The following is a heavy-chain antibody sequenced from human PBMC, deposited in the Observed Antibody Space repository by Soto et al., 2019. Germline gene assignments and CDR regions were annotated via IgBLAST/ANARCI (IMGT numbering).Heavy chain of an antibody. CDR3: ARCSFGVVIHFDY. V-gene: IGHV2-70*01. CDR2: IDWDDDK. J-gene: IGHJ4*02. Sequence: PTLVNPTQXXTLTCTXXGFSLSTSGMCVSWIRQPPGKALEWLALIDWDDDKYYSTSLKTRLTISKDTPKNQVVLTMTNMDPVDTATYYCARCSFGVVIHFDYWGQGTLVTVSS. CDR1: GFSLSTSGMC. D-gene: IGHD3-3*01.